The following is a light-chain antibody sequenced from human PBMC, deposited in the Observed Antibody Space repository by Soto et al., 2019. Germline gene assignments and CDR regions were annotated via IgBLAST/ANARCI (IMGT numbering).Light chain of an antibody. CDR2: DAS. V-gene: IGKV3-11*01. Sequence: EIVLTQSPATLSLSPGERATLSCRASQSVGTFFAWYQQKPGQAPRLLIYDASNRATGIPARFSGSGSGTDFTLTISSLEPEDFAVYYCQQRSNWLWTFGQGTKVDI. CDR1: QSVGTF. CDR3: QQRSNWLWT. J-gene: IGKJ1*01.